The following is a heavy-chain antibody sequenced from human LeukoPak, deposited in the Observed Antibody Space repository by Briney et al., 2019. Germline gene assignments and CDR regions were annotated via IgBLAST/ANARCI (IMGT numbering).Heavy chain of an antibody. CDR2: FDPEDGGT. CDR1: GYTLTELS. Sequence: ASVKVSCKVSGYTLTELSMHWVRQAPGKGLEWMGGFDPEDGGTIYAQKFQGRVTMTEDTSTDTAYMELSSLRSEDTAVYYCATDSSGYYHAPYFDYWGQGTLVTVSS. J-gene: IGHJ4*02. D-gene: IGHD3-22*01. CDR3: ATDSSGYYHAPYFDY. V-gene: IGHV1-24*01.